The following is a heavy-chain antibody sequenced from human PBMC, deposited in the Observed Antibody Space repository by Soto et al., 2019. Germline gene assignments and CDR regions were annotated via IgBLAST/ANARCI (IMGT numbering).Heavy chain of an antibody. Sequence: PGGSLRLSCAASGFTFSSYAMTWVRQAPGKGLEWVSAIGGGGSTYYADSVKGRFTISRDNSKNTLYLQMNSLRAEDTAIYYCAKDRATVVTRGFDYWGQGTLVTVSS. CDR2: IGGGGST. CDR1: GFTFSSYA. CDR3: AKDRATVVTRGFDY. D-gene: IGHD4-17*01. V-gene: IGHV3-23*01. J-gene: IGHJ4*02.